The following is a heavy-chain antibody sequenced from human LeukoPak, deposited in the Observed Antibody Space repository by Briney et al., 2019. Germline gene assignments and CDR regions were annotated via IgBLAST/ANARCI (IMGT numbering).Heavy chain of an antibody. CDR1: GFTFSSYA. J-gene: IGHJ6*02. Sequence: PGGSLRLSCAASGFTFSSYAMSWVRQAPGKGLEWVSAISGSGGSTYYADSVKGRFTISRDNSKNTLYLKMNSLRAEDTAVYYCAKGITFVHGMDVWGQGTTVTVSS. CDR3: AKGITFVHGMDV. CDR2: ISGSGGST. D-gene: IGHD3-16*01. V-gene: IGHV3-23*01.